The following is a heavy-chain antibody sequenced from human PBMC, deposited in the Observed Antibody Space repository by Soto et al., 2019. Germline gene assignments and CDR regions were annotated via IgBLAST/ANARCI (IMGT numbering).Heavy chain of an antibody. Sequence: QVQLVQSGAEVKKPGSSVKVSCKASGGTFSSYAISWVRQAPGQGLEWMGGIIPIFGTANYAQKFQGRVTVTADESTSTAYMELSSLRSEDTAVYYCARRLGNVVCCPVDYYYGMDVWGQGTTVTVSS. J-gene: IGHJ6*02. V-gene: IGHV1-69*12. CDR3: ARRLGNVVCCPVDYYYGMDV. CDR2: IIPIFGTA. CDR1: GGTFSSYA. D-gene: IGHD2-8*01.